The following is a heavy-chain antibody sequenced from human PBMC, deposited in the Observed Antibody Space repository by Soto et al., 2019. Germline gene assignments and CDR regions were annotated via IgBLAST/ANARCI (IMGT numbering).Heavy chain of an antibody. CDR3: ARRAGSGWYYYYYGMDV. D-gene: IGHD6-19*01. CDR1: GFTLSSFE. CDR2: IDPSDSYT. Sequence: EVQLLESGGDLVQPGGSLRLSCAASGFTLSSFEMSWVRQAPGKGLEWMGRIDPSDSYTNYSPSFQGHVTISADKSISTAYLQWSSLKASDTAMYYCARRAGSGWYYYYYGMDVWGQGTTVTVSS. V-gene: IGHV5-10-1*01. J-gene: IGHJ6*02.